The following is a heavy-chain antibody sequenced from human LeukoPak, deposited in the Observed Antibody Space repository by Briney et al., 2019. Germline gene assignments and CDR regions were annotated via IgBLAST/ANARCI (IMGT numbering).Heavy chain of an antibody. J-gene: IGHJ4*02. Sequence: GGSLRLSCAASGFTFSSYGMHWVRQAPGKGLEWVAFIRYDGSNKYYADSVKGRFTISRDNSKNTLYLQMNSLRAEDTAVYYCARDRGVSGYGFDYWGQGTLVTVSS. CDR3: ARDRGVSGYGFDY. CDR1: GFTFSSYG. D-gene: IGHD5-12*01. V-gene: IGHV3-30*02. CDR2: IRYDGSNK.